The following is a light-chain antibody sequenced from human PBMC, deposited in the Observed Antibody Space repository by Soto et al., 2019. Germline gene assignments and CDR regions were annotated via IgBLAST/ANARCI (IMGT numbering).Light chain of an antibody. V-gene: IGLV1-51*01. CDR2: DNN. J-gene: IGLJ1*01. CDR1: SSNIGNSY. CDR3: GTWDSSLSAYA. Sequence: QSVLTQPPSVSAAPGQKVTISCSGSSSNIGNSYVSWYQQLPGTAPKLLIYDNNKRPSGIPDRFSGSKSGTSATLGITGLQTGDEADYYCGTWDSSLSAYAFGTGTKVTVL.